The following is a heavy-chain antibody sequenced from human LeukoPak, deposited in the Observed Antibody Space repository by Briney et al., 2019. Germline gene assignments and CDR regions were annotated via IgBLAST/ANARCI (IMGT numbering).Heavy chain of an antibody. J-gene: IGHJ4*02. CDR3: ATQLWFGELFPDY. V-gene: IGHV1-46*01. Sequence: ASVTVSCKASGYTFTSYYMHWVRQAPGQGLEWMGIINPSGGSTSYAQKFQGRVTMTRDTSTSTVYMELSSLRSEDTAVYYCATQLWFGELFPDYWGQGTLVTVSS. CDR2: INPSGGST. D-gene: IGHD3-10*01. CDR1: GYTFTSYY.